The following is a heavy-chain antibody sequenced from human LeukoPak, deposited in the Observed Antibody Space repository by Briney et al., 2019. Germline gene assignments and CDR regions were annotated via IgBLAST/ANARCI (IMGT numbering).Heavy chain of an antibody. CDR1: GFTFGNFG. D-gene: IGHD3-10*01. CDR3: ARELVSSGTGYFDL. CDR2: ITGSSTWT. V-gene: IGHV3-23*01. Sequence: GGPLRLSCEASGFTFGNFGMTWVRQAPGKGLQWVSGITGSSTWTYYAASVKGRFTVSRDNSQNTLHLQMNSLRADDTAVYYCARELVSSGTGYFDLWGRGTLVTVSS. J-gene: IGHJ2*01.